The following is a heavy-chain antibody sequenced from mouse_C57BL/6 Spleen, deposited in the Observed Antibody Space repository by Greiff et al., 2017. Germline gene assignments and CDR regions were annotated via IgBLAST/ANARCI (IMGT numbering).Heavy chain of an antibody. CDR1: GYTFTSYW. V-gene: IGHV1-55*01. CDR3: ARGGPYYAMDY. J-gene: IGHJ4*01. CDR2: IYPGSGST. Sequence: QVQLQQSGAELVKPGASVKMSCKASGYTFTSYWITWVKQRPGQGLEWIGDIYPGSGSTNYNEKFKSKATLTVDTSSSTAYMQLSSLTSEDSAVYYCARGGPYYAMDYWGQGTSVTVSS. D-gene: IGHD1-1*02.